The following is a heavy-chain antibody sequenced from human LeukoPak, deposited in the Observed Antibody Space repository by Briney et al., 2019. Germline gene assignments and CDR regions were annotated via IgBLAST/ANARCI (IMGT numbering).Heavy chain of an antibody. CDR3: ARGPSITMVRGGQWYYYMDV. V-gene: IGHV1-46*01. CDR2: INPSGGST. CDR1: GYTFTSNY. J-gene: IGHJ6*03. Sequence: GASVKVSCKAFGYTFTSNYMHWVRQAPGQGLEWMGLINPSGGSTNYAQKFQGRVTMTRDTSTSTVYMELSSLRSEDTAVYYCARGPSITMVRGGQWYYYMDVWGKGTTVTISS. D-gene: IGHD3-10*01.